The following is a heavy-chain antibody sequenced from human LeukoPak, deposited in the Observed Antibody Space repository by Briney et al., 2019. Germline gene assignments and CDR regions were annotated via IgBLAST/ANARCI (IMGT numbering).Heavy chain of an antibody. CDR1: GGSISSSSYY. CDR3: ARLRCSSTSCYVGFHWFDP. J-gene: IGHJ5*02. V-gene: IGHV4-39*01. CDR2: IYYSGST. Sequence: SETLSLTCTVSGGSISSSSYYWGWIRQPPGKGLEWIGSIYYSGSTYYNPSLKSRVTISADTSKNQFSLKLSSVTAADTAVYYCARLRCSSTSCYVGFHWFDPWGQGTLVTVSS. D-gene: IGHD2-2*01.